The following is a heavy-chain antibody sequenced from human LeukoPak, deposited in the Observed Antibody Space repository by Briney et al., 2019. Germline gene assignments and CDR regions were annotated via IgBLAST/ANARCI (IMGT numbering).Heavy chain of an antibody. D-gene: IGHD3-10*01. CDR1: GFTFSSYG. V-gene: IGHV3-33*01. Sequence: QTGGSLRLSCAASGFTFSSYGMHWVRQAPGKGLEWVAVTWYDGSNKYYADSVKGRFTISRDNPKNTLYLQMNSLRVEDTAVYYCARVHWGNYYLNAFDIWGQGTMVTVSS. CDR3: ARVHWGNYYLNAFDI. J-gene: IGHJ3*02. CDR2: TWYDGSNK.